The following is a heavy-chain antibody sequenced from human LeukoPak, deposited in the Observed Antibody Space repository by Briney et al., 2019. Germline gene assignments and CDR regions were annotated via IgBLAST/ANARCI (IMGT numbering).Heavy chain of an antibody. Sequence: ASVKVSCKASGGTFSSYAISWVRQAPGQGLEWMAIINPSGGSTRYAQKFQGRVTMTRDTSTSTVYMELSSLRSEDTAVYYCARAPEYSSSPYYFDYWGQGTLVTVSS. CDR1: GGTFSSYA. CDR2: INPSGGST. V-gene: IGHV1-46*01. CDR3: ARAPEYSSSPYYFDY. J-gene: IGHJ4*02. D-gene: IGHD6-6*01.